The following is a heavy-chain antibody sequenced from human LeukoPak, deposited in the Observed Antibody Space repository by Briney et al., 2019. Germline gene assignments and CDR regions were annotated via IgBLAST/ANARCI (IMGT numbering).Heavy chain of an antibody. CDR3: ARDEEYSGSYGGSYFDY. Sequence: GGSLRLSCAASGFTFSNYGMHWVRQAPGKGLEWVAVIWYDGSNKDYADSVKCRITISRDNYKNTLYLQMNSLRAEDTAVYYCARDEEYSGSYGGSYFDYWGQGTLVTVSS. CDR2: IWYDGSNK. J-gene: IGHJ4*02. V-gene: IGHV3-33*01. D-gene: IGHD1-26*01. CDR1: GFTFSNYG.